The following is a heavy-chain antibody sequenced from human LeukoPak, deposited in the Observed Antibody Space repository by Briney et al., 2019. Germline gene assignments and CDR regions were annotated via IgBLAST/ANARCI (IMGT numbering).Heavy chain of an antibody. Sequence: SETLSLTCTVSGGSISSGSYYWSWIRQPPGKGLEWIGEINHSGSTNYNPSLKSRVTISVDTSKNQFSLKLSSVTAADTAVYYCARPNSSSWYRDAFDIWGQGTMVTVSS. D-gene: IGHD6-13*01. CDR1: GGSISSGSYY. CDR2: INHSGST. V-gene: IGHV4-39*07. J-gene: IGHJ3*02. CDR3: ARPNSSSWYRDAFDI.